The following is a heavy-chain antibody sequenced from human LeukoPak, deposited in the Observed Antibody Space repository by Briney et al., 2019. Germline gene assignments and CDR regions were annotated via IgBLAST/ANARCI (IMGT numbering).Heavy chain of an antibody. Sequence: GRSLRLSCAASGFTFDDYAMHWVRQAPGKGLEWVSGISWNGGSTGYADSVKGRFTISRDNAKNSLYLQMNSLRAEDTALYHCARAFTIFGVVTYFDYWGQGTLVTVSS. CDR1: GFTFDDYA. CDR2: ISWNGGST. D-gene: IGHD3-3*01. J-gene: IGHJ4*02. CDR3: ARAFTIFGVVTYFDY. V-gene: IGHV3-9*01.